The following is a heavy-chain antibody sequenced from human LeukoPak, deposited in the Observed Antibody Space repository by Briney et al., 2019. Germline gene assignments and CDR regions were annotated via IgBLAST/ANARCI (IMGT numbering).Heavy chain of an antibody. CDR3: ARVRFVRGQAGFDY. J-gene: IGHJ4*02. CDR2: ISSSSYI. CDR1: GFTFSSYS. V-gene: IGHV3-21*01. Sequence: GGSLRLSCAASGFTFSSYSMNWVRQAPGKGLEWVSSISSSSYIYYADSVKGRFTISRDNAKASLYLQMNSLRAEDTAVYYCARVRFVRGQAGFDYLGQGTLVTVS. D-gene: IGHD3-10*01.